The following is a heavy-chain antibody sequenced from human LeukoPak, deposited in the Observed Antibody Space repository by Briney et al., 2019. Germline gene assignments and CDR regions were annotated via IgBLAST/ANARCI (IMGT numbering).Heavy chain of an antibody. Sequence: GASVKVSCKASGYTFTSYYMHWVRQAPGQGLEWMGIINPSGGSTSYAQKFQGRVTMTRDTSTSTVYMELSSLRSEDTDVYYCARSYYYDSSGYCPGYWGQGTLVTVSS. D-gene: IGHD3-22*01. CDR2: INPSGGST. V-gene: IGHV1-46*01. CDR3: ARSYYYDSSGYCPGY. CDR1: GYTFTSYY. J-gene: IGHJ4*02.